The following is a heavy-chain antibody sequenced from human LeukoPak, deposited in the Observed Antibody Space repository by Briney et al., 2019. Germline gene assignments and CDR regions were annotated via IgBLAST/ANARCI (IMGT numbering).Heavy chain of an antibody. D-gene: IGHD3-22*01. Sequence: AAVNVSRKASGYTFTSYGIIWVQPAPGQGLEWMGWISAYNGNTNYPQQLQGRVTLTTDTSTNTAHMELRSLRSDDTAVYYCARVFGYYESSGREYFQHWGQGTLVTVSS. J-gene: IGHJ1*01. V-gene: IGHV1-18*01. CDR2: ISAYNGNT. CDR3: ARVFGYYESSGREYFQH. CDR1: GYTFTSYG.